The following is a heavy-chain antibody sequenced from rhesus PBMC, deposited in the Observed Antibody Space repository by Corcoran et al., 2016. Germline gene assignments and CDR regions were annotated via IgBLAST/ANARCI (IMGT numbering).Heavy chain of an antibody. CDR2: ISESGGTI. J-gene: IGHJ4*01. CDR3: NRDRYGYSSWYFDY. Sequence: DVQLVESGGGLVKPGGSLRLSCVASGFTFSSYEMHWVRQAPGKGLEWVSVISESGGTIYYAGSVKGRFTISRDNAKNSLFLQMNSLRAEDTAVYYCNRDRYGYSSWYFDYWGQGVLVTVSS. D-gene: IGHD6-13*01. V-gene: IGHV3-100*02. CDR1: GFTFSSYE.